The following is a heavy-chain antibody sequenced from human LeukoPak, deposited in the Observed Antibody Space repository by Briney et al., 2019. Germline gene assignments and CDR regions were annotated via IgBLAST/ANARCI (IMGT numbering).Heavy chain of an antibody. D-gene: IGHD3-10*01. CDR1: GGSISSYY. CDR3: AGGGFRLGAFDI. CDR2: IYYSGST. Sequence: SQTLSLTCTVSGGSISSYYWSWIRQPPGKGLEWIGYIYYSGSTNYNPSLKSRVTISVDTSKNQFSLKLSSVTAADTAMYYCAGGGFRLGAFDIWGQGTMVNGSS. V-gene: IGHV4-59*01. J-gene: IGHJ3*02.